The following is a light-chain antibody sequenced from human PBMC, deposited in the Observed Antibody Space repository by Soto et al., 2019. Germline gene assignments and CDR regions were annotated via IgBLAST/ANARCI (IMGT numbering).Light chain of an antibody. CDR2: EVN. J-gene: IGLJ1*01. V-gene: IGLV2-14*02. CDR1: SSNVGSYKL. CDR3: NSFTSSNTLPYV. Sequence: QSVLTQPASVSGSPGQSITISCTGTSSNVGSYKLVSWYQQHPGKAPKLMIFEVNKRPSGVSNRFSGSKSGNTASLTISGLKVEDEADYYCNSFTSSNTLPYVFGTGTKVTVL.